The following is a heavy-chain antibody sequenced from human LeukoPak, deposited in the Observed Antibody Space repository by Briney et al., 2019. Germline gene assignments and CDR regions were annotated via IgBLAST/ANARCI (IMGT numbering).Heavy chain of an antibody. V-gene: IGHV3-23*01. D-gene: IGHD5-18*01. CDR3: AKVGGYSYGYAAFGFDY. Sequence: PGGSLRLSCAASGFTFSNYAMSWVRQAPGKGLEWVSAILGSGGSTYYADSVKGRFTISRDNSKNTLYLQMNSLRAEDTAVYYCAKVGGYSYGYAAFGFDYWGQGTLVTVSS. CDR1: GFTFSNYA. CDR2: ILGSGGST. J-gene: IGHJ4*02.